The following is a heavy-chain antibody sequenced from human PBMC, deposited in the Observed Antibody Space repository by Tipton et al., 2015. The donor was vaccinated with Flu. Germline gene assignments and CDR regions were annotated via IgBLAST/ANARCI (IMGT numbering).Heavy chain of an antibody. CDR3: ARDRGEWNYEGDHYWPFGMDV. V-gene: IGHV4-59*01. Sequence: TLSLTCTVSDGSINKYYWSWIRQAPGKGLEWIGYIYYSGGTNYNPSLKSRVIISVDTSKNQFSLRLRSVTAADTAVYYCARDRGEWNYEGDHYWPFGMDVWGQGTTVTVSS. CDR2: IYYSGGT. CDR1: DGSINKYY. D-gene: IGHD1-7*01. J-gene: IGHJ6*02.